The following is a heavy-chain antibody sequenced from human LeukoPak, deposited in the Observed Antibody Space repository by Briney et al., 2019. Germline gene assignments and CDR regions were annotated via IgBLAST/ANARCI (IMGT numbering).Heavy chain of an antibody. J-gene: IGHJ6*02. CDR2: INHSGST. CDR3: ARGNGPLSGYYYDSSGYPHYGMDV. V-gene: IGHV4-34*01. D-gene: IGHD3-22*01. Sequence: SETLSLTCAVYGGPFSGYYWSWIRQPPGKGLEWIGEINHSGSTNYNPSLKSRVTISVDTSKNQFSLKLSSVTAADTAVYYCARGNGPLSGYYYDSSGYPHYGMDVWGQGTTVTVSS. CDR1: GGPFSGYY.